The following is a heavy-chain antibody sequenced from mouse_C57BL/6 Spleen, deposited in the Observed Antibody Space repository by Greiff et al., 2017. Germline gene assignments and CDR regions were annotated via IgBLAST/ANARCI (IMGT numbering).Heavy chain of an antibody. V-gene: IGHV1-39*01. Sequence: VQLKESGPELVKPGASVKISCKASGYSFTDYNMNWVKQSNGKSLEWIGVINPNYGTTSYNQKFKGKATLTVDQSSSTAYMQLNSLTSEDSAVYYCARGNYYGSSYDYAMDYWGQGTSVTVSS. CDR1: GYSFTDYN. CDR2: INPNYGTT. CDR3: ARGNYYGSSYDYAMDY. J-gene: IGHJ4*01. D-gene: IGHD1-1*01.